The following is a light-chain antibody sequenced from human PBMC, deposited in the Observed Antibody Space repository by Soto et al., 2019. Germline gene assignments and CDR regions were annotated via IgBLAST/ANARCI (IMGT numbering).Light chain of an antibody. Sequence: DIQMTQSPSTLSASIGDRVTITCRASQNIRSWLAWYQQKPGKATRLLIYKASSLESGVPSRCSGSGSGTEFTLTISSLQPDDSATYYCQQYDSGSTFGGGTKVDI. CDR1: QNIRSW. J-gene: IGKJ4*02. CDR2: KAS. CDR3: QQYDSGST. V-gene: IGKV1-5*03.